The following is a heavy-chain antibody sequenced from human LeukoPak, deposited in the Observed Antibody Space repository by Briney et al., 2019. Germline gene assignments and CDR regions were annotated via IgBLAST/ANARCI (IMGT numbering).Heavy chain of an antibody. CDR1: GFTFSIYA. J-gene: IGHJ4*02. Sequence: GGSLRLSCAASGFTFSIYAMSWVRQAPGKGLEWVSTITDSGGAAYHADSVKGRFTISRDNSKNTLYLQMNSLRAEDTAVYYCAQRAQLPKRHFDYWGQGTLVTVSS. CDR2: ITDSGGAA. D-gene: IGHD2-2*01. CDR3: AQRAQLPKRHFDY. V-gene: IGHV3-23*01.